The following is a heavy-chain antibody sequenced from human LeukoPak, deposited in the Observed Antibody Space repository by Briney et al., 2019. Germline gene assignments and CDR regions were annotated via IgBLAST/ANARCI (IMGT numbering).Heavy chain of an antibody. CDR1: GCRFTSYW. D-gene: IGHD6-19*01. CDR3: ARGSIAVAGAFDY. CDR2: IYPGDSDT. V-gene: IGHV5-51*01. Sequence: GASLQISCKGSGCRFTSYWIGWVRQLPGKGLEWMGIIYPGDSDTRYSPSFQGQVTISADKSISTAYLQWSSLKASDTAMYYCARGSIAVAGAFDYWGQGTLVTVSS. J-gene: IGHJ4*02.